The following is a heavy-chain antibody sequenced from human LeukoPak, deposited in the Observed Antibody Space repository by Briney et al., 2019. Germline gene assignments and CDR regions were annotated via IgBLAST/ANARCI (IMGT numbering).Heavy chain of an antibody. D-gene: IGHD6-13*01. J-gene: IGHJ3*02. CDR3: ALYSSSWDAFDI. Sequence: PSETLSLTCTVSGGSISSGGYYWSWIRQHPGKGLEWIGYIYYSGSTYYNPSLKSRVTISVDTSKNQFFLKLSSVTAADTAVYYCALYSSSWDAFDIWGQGTMVTVSS. CDR2: IYYSGST. CDR1: GGSISSGGYY. V-gene: IGHV4-31*03.